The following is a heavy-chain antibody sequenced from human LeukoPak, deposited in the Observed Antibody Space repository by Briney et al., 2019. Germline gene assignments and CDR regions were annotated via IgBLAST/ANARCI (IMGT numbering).Heavy chain of an antibody. J-gene: IGHJ4*02. CDR1: GFTFRSYS. V-gene: IGHV3-21*01. D-gene: IGHD3-10*01. CDR3: ARASGPFDY. CDR2: IISSSYI. Sequence: PGGSLRLSCAASGFTFRSYSMNWVRQAPRKGLGWVSSIISSSYIDYPDSVKGRFTISRDNAKNSLYLQMNSLRAEDTAVYSCARASGPFDYWGQGTLVTVSS.